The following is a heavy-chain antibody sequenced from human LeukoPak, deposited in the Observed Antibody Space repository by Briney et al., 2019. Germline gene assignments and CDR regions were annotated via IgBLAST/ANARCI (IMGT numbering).Heavy chain of an antibody. V-gene: IGHV4-59*08. CDR2: IYYSGTT. CDR3: ARRRKTTGFDL. J-gene: IGHJ2*01. CDR1: GGSISTYY. Sequence: SETLSLTCTVSGGSISTYYWSWIRQPPGKGLEWIGYIYYSGTTNYNPSLKSRVTISVDTSKNQFSLKLSSVTAADTAVYYCARRRKTTGFDLWGRGTLVTVSS. D-gene: IGHD4-11*01.